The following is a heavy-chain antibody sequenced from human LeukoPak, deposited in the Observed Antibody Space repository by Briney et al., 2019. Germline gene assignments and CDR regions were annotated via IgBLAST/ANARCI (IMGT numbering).Heavy chain of an antibody. V-gene: IGHV4-39*07. D-gene: IGHD6-6*01. CDR2: IYYSGST. J-gene: IGHJ5*02. CDR1: GGSISSSSYY. CDR3: ARNGDIAARSNWFDP. Sequence: SETLSLSCTVSGGSISSSSYYWGWIRQPPGKGLEWIVSIYYSGSTYYNPSLKSRVTISVDTSKNQFSLKLSSVTAADTAVYYCARNGDIAARSNWFDPWGQGTLVTVSS.